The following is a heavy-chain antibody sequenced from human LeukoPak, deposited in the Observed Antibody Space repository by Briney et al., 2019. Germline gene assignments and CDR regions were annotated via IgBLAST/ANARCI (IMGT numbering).Heavy chain of an antibody. CDR1: GFTFSSSG. CDR2: IRYDASNK. D-gene: IGHD6-13*01. V-gene: IGHV3-30*02. J-gene: IGHJ4*02. CDR3: AKSEGSSSWIYFGF. Sequence: PGGSLRLSCAASGFTFSSSGMHWVRQAPGKGLEWVAFIRYDASNKYYADSVKGRFTISRDNSKNTLSLQMNSLRVEDTAVYYCAKSEGSSSWIYFGFWGQGTLVTVSS.